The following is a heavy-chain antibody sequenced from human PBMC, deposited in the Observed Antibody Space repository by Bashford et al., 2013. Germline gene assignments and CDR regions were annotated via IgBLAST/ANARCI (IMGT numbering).Heavy chain of an antibody. V-gene: IGHV4-4*02. CDR1: RGSMSSNIW. CDR2: ISHSEAT. J-gene: IGHJ1*01. Sequence: SETLSLTCTVSRGSMSSNIWWSWVRQPPGKGLEWIGEISHSEATNYNPSLNGRLTLSLDKSKKQISLHLTSVTAADTAVYFCASCGLRSFDWSWGQGPWSPSP. CDR3: ASCGLRSFDWS. D-gene: IGHD3-9*01.